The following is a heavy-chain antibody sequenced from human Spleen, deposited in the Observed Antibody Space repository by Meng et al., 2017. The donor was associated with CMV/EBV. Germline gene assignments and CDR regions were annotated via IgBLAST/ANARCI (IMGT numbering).Heavy chain of an antibody. CDR1: GYTFTGYY. CDR3: ARELGAAARSY. V-gene: IGHV1-2*02. J-gene: IGHJ4*02. CDR2: INPNSGGT. Sequence: QGQLVQSGAEVKKPGASVKVSCKASGYTFTGYYMHWVRQAPGQGLEWMGWINPNSGGTNYAQKFQGRVTISVDTSKNQFSLKLSSVTAADTAVYYCARELGAAARSYWGQGTLVTVSS. D-gene: IGHD6-13*01.